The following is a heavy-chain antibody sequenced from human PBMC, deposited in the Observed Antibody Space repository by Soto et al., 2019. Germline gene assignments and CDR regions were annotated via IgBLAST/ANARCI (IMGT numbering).Heavy chain of an antibody. CDR2: IYYSGSI. Sequence: PSETLSLTCTIFGGSVISGSYYWSWIRQPPGKGLEWIGYIYYSGSIDYNPSLASRVTISTDTSKTQFSLMMTSVTAADTAVYYCARYSSSAVFDYWGQGILVTVSS. D-gene: IGHD6-6*01. CDR1: GGSVISGSYY. CDR3: ARYSSSAVFDY. V-gene: IGHV4-61*01. J-gene: IGHJ4*02.